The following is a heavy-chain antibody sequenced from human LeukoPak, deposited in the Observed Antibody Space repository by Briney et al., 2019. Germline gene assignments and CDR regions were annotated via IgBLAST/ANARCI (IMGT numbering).Heavy chain of an antibody. D-gene: IGHD3-10*01. Sequence: PSETLSLTCTISGGSISSYYWTWNRQPPGKGLEWIGYIYYSGSTNYNPSLKSRVTISVDTSKNQFSLKLSSVTAADTAVYYCARGRARDGSYPWLDSWGQGTLVTVSS. CDR3: ARGRARDGSYPWLDS. CDR2: IYYSGST. CDR1: GGSISSYY. V-gene: IGHV4-59*01. J-gene: IGHJ5*01.